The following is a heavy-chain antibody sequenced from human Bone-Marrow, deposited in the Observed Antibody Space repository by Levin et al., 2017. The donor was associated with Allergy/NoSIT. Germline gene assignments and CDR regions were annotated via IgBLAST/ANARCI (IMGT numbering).Heavy chain of an antibody. J-gene: IGHJ5*02. D-gene: IGHD6-19*01. CDR2: ISNDSGFI. V-gene: IGHV3-23*01. CDR1: GFTFSQSG. Sequence: PGGSLRLSCAASGFTFSQSGINWVRQAPGEGLECVAGISNDSGFIFYADSVKGRFTISRDNSKNMVYLQMNSLRVEDTAMYYCAKDLGRSGSTYGTTWGQGALVTVSS. CDR3: AKDLGRSGSTYGTT.